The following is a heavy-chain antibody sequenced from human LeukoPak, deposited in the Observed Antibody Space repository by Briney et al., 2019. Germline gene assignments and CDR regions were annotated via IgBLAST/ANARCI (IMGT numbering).Heavy chain of an antibody. CDR2: IIPIFGTA. V-gene: IGHV1-69*01. CDR1: GGTFSSYA. D-gene: IGHD4-17*01. Sequence: SVKVSCKASGGTFSSYAISWVRQAPGQGLEWMGGIIPIFGTANYAQKFQGRVTITADESTSTAYMELSSLRSEDTPVYYCARNDYGDYIFDYWGQGTLVTVSS. J-gene: IGHJ4*02. CDR3: ARNDYGDYIFDY.